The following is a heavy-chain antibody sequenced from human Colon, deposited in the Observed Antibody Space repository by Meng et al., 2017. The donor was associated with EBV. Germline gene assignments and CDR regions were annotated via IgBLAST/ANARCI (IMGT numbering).Heavy chain of an antibody. CDR2: IDHRGKT. CDR3: ARRGPSGNFSP. V-gene: IGHV4-34*01. D-gene: IGHD3-10*01. CDR1: GGSVRDYY. J-gene: IGHJ5*02. Sequence: WGEGVFQLSETLSRSCAVYGGSVRDYYWTWIRHPPGKGLEWIGDIDHRGKTKYNPSLKSRVTISLDASKKQFSLKVSSVTAADSAVYYCARRGPSGNFSPWSQGALVTVSS.